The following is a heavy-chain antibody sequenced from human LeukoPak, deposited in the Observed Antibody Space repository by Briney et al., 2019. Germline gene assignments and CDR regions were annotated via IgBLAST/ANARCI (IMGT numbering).Heavy chain of an antibody. CDR1: GYTFTSYG. V-gene: IGHV1-2*02. D-gene: IGHD3-16*01. CDR3: VRGAGSETYRRFDL. Sequence: GASVKVSCKASGYTFTSYGISWVRQAPGQGPEWMGWNSPSSAATYAQQFQGRVSMTRDTSITTAYMELNNLMSDDTAVYYCVRGAGSETYRRFDLWGQGTLVTVSS. J-gene: IGHJ4*02. CDR2: NSPSSAAT.